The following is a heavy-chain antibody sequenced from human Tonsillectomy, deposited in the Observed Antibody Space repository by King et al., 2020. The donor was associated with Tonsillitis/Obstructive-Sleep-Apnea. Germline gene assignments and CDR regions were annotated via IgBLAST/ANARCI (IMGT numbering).Heavy chain of an antibody. Sequence: VQLVESGGGVVQPGGSLRLSCAASGFTFDDYAMHWVRQAPGKGLEWVSLISGDGSATYYADSVKGRFTISRDNSKNSLYLQMNSLRTEDTALYYCAKDFRGGSHPGYWGQGNLVTVSS. CDR2: ISGDGSAT. D-gene: IGHD1-26*01. CDR3: AKDFRGGSHPGY. CDR1: GFTFDDYA. V-gene: IGHV3-43*02. J-gene: IGHJ4*02.